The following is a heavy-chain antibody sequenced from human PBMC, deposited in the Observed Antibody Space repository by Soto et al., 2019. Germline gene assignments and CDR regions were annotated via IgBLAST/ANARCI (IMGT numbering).Heavy chain of an antibody. CDR1: GGSFSGYY. J-gene: IGHJ3*02. CDR2: INHSGST. V-gene: IGHV4-34*01. D-gene: IGHD6-19*01. CDR3: ARTSPSVSSGWYTRAFDI. Sequence: QVQLQQWGAGLLKPSETLSLTCAVYGGSFSGYYWRWIRQPPGKGLEWIGEINHSGSTNYNPSLKSRVTISVDTSKNQFSLKLSSVTAADTAVYYCARTSPSVSSGWYTRAFDIWGQGTMVTVSS.